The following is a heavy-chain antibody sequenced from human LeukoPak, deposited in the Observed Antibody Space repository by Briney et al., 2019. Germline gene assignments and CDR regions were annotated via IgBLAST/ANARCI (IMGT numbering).Heavy chain of an antibody. J-gene: IGHJ6*02. Sequence: GGSLRLSCAASRFTFSSYAIPWVRQPPGKGLEWVALISYDGSNKYYGDSVKGRFTISRDNSKNTLYLQMNSLRAEDTAVYYCARDPNIVVVPAARRYYYYGMDVWGQGTTVTVSS. CDR1: RFTFSSYA. CDR3: ARDPNIVVVPAARRYYYYGMDV. V-gene: IGHV3-30-3*01. CDR2: ISYDGSNK. D-gene: IGHD2-2*01.